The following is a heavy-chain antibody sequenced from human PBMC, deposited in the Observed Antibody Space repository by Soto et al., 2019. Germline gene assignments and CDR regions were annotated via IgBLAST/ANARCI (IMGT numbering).Heavy chain of an antibody. CDR3: AKGHGDWGGNFLNS. D-gene: IGHD4-17*01. CDR1: GVTFSSFA. J-gene: IGHJ4*02. V-gene: IGHV3-23*01. CDR2: ISGSGGRQ. Sequence: EVPLLESGGGLVQPGGSLRLSCAASGVTFSSFAMSWVRQAPGKGLEWVSSISGSGGRQDYADSVNGRFTIARDNSKSTLFLQMNGLRAEDTAVYSCAKGHGDWGGNFLNSWGQGTLVTVSS.